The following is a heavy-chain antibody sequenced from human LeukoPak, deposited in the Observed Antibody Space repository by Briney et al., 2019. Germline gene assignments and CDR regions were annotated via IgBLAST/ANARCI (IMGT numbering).Heavy chain of an antibody. CDR3: ATRGYSTCWFDP. Sequence: PSETLSLTCTASGGSISSNNYYWGWIRQPPGKGLEWIGSIYYSGSTYYNPSLKSRVTISVDTSKNQFSLKLSSVTAADTAVYFCATRGYSTCWFDPWGRGTLVTVSS. J-gene: IGHJ5*02. D-gene: IGHD6-13*01. CDR1: GGSISSNNYY. V-gene: IGHV4-39*01. CDR2: IYYSGST.